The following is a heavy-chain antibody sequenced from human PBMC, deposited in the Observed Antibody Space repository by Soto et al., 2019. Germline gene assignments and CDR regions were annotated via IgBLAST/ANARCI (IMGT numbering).Heavy chain of an antibody. CDR2: ITTYKNNT. CDR3: ARDRCSGGTCYSVYFDY. Sequence: QVQLVQSGAEVKKPGASVKVSCKASGYTFTSYGISWVRQAPGQGLEWMGWITTYKNNTNYARKLQGRVTMTTDTSTSTAYMELRSLRSDDTAVYYCARDRCSGGTCYSVYFDYWGQGTLVTVSS. V-gene: IGHV1-18*01. D-gene: IGHD2-15*01. CDR1: GYTFTSYG. J-gene: IGHJ4*02.